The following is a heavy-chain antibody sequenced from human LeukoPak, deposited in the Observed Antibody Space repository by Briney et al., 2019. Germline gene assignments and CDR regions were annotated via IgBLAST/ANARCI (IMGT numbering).Heavy chain of an antibody. CDR2: ITSGGENT. V-gene: IGHV3-23*01. J-gene: IGHJ4*02. CDR1: GFPFSTYS. CDR3: AILSWDGRGSFY. D-gene: IGHD2/OR15-2a*01. Sequence: GGPLRLSCSASGFPFSTYSMSWLRQAPGKGLEWVSAITSGGENTYYADSVRGRFTISRDNSRGTLSLQMNSLRAEDTAVYFCAILSWDGRGSFYWGQGTLVTVSS.